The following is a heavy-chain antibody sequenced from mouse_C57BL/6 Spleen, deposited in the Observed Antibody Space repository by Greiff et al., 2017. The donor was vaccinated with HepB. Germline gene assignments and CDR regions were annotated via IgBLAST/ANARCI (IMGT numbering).Heavy chain of an antibody. CDR2: INPSSGYT. J-gene: IGHJ2*01. CDR1: GYTFTSYT. V-gene: IGHV1-4*01. Sequence: VKLQESGAELARPGASVKMSCKASGYTFTSYTMHWVKQRPGQGLEWIGYINPSSGYTKYNQKFKDKATLTADKSSSTAYMQLSSLTSEDSAVYYCARSITTVVAKGVDYWGQGTTLTVSS. D-gene: IGHD1-1*01. CDR3: ARSITTVVAKGVDY.